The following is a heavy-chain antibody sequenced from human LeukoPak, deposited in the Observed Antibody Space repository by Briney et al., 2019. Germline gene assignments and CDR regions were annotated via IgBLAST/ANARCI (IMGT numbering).Heavy chain of an antibody. J-gene: IGHJ4*02. CDR1: GFTFSSYW. CDR3: ARDSGYSSSPQY. V-gene: IGHV3-21*01. Sequence: PGGSLRLSCAASGFTFSSYWMHWVRQAPGKGLEWVSSISSSSSYIYYADSVKGRFTISRDNAKNSLYLQMNSLRAEDTAVYYCARDSGYSSSPQYWGQGTLVTVSS. D-gene: IGHD6-13*01. CDR2: ISSSSSYI.